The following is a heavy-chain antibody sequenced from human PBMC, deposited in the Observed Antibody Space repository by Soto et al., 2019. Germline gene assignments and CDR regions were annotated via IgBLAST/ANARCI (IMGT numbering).Heavy chain of an antibody. CDR3: ARAKLRSFDY. CDR1: GGSFSGYY. D-gene: IGHD1-7*01. V-gene: IGHV4-34*01. J-gene: IGHJ4*02. Sequence: SETLSLTCAVYGGSFSGYYWSWIRQPPGKGLEWIGEINHSGSTNYNPSLKSRVTISVDTSKNQFSLKLSSVTAADTAVYYCARAKLRSFDYWGQGTLVTVSS. CDR2: INHSGST.